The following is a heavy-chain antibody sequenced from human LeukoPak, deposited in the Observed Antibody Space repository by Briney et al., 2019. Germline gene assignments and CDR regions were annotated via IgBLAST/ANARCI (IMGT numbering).Heavy chain of an antibody. V-gene: IGHV1-69*13. J-gene: IGHJ5*02. D-gene: IGHD1-26*01. CDR1: GYTFTSYY. Sequence: GASVKVSCKASGYTFTSYYMHWVRQAPGQGLEWMGGIIPIFGTANYAQKFQGRVTITADESTSTAYMELSSLRSEDTAVYYCARDRGGSHRPNWFDPWGQGTLVTVSS. CDR3: ARDRGGSHRPNWFDP. CDR2: IIPIFGTA.